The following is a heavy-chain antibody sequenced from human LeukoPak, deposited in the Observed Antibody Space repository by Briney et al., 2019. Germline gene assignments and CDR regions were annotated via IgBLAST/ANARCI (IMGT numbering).Heavy chain of an antibody. Sequence: GGSLRLSCAASGFTFSSYEMNWVRQAPGKGLEWVSYISSSGSTIYYADSVKGRFTISRDNAKNSLHLQMNSLRAEDTAVYYCARVSRRQNEVLLWFGELFFDYWGQGTLVTVSS. CDR1: GFTFSSYE. D-gene: IGHD3-10*01. CDR2: ISSSGSTI. CDR3: ARVSRRQNEVLLWFGELFFDY. V-gene: IGHV3-48*03. J-gene: IGHJ4*02.